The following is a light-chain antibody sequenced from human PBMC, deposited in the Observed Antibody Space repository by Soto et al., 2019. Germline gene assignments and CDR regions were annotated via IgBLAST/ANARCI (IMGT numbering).Light chain of an antibody. Sequence: DIQMTQSPSTLSASIGDRVTITCRASQTINNWLAWYQQKPGKPPNLLIYHAANLETGVPYRFNGSVYATEFTLTFRRLQPYDFATYYCQHYHRYPLPFGQGSKVEIK. J-gene: IGKJ1*01. CDR2: HAA. CDR1: QTINNW. CDR3: QHYHRYPLP. V-gene: IGKV1-5*01.